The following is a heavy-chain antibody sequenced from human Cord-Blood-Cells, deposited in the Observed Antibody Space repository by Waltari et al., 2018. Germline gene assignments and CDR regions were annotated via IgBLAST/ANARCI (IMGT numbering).Heavy chain of an antibody. CDR1: GFSLSTSGVG. CDR3: AHRLKHSSPGAFDI. CDR2: IYWDDDK. V-gene: IGHV2-5*02. D-gene: IGHD6-13*01. Sequence: QITLKESGPTLVKPTQTLTLTCTFSGFSLSTSGVGVGWIRQPPGKALEWFALIYWDDDKRYSPSLKSRLTITKDTSKNQVVLTMTNMDPVDTATYYCAHRLKHSSPGAFDIWGQGTMVTVSS. J-gene: IGHJ3*02.